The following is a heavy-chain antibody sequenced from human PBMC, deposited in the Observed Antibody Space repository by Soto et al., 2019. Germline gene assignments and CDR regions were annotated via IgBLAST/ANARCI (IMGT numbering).Heavy chain of an antibody. CDR2: ISSGSTYI. CDR1: GVTVWISA. Sequence: GSMGLGCAACGVTVWISAVAWARQATGKGLEWVSAISSGSTYIYYADSVKGRFTISRDNSKNSLYLQMNSLRAEDTAVYSCGRHPSGTRPGFDYCGQGNLVTVYS. D-gene: IGHD1-1*01. CDR3: GRHPSGTRPGFDY. J-gene: IGHJ4*02. V-gene: IGHV3-21*01.